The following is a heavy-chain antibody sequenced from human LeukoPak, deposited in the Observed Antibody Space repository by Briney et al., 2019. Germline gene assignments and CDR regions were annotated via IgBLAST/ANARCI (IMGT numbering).Heavy chain of an antibody. J-gene: IGHJ5*02. CDR3: AREVSTSPCDP. CDR2: ISAYTGNT. D-gene: IGHD5/OR15-5a*01. Sequence: GASVKVSCKASGYTFTNYGITWVRQAPGQGLEWMGWISAYTGNTNYAQKLQGRVTLTTDTSTSTAFIELRSLRSDDTAVYYCAREVSTSPCDPWGQGTLVTVSS. CDR1: GYTFTNYG. V-gene: IGHV1-18*01.